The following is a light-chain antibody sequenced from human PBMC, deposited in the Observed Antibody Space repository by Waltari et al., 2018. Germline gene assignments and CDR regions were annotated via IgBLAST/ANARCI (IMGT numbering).Light chain of an antibody. J-gene: IGKJ2*01. CDR3: QQRSSWPYT. CDR1: QTVGTY. CDR2: DAS. V-gene: IGKV3-11*01. Sequence: EIVLTQSPATLSLSPGDRATLFCRARQTVGTYLAWYQQKPGQPPRLLIFDASSRSTGIPAKFRGSGSGTDFTLTVSNLEPEDFAVYFCQQRSSWPYTFGQGTRLEI.